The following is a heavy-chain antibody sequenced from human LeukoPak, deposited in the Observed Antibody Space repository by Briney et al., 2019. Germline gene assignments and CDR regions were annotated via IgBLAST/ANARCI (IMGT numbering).Heavy chain of an antibody. J-gene: IGHJ4*02. D-gene: IGHD5-12*01. CDR3: AKDRVASPTASFDY. CDR2: IRYDGSNK. Sequence: GGSLRLSCAASGFTFSSYGMHWVRQAPGKGLEWVAFIRYDGSNKYYADSVKGRFTISRDNSKNTLYLQMNSLRAEDTAVYYCAKDRVASPTASFDYWGQGTLVTVSS. CDR1: GFTFSSYG. V-gene: IGHV3-30*02.